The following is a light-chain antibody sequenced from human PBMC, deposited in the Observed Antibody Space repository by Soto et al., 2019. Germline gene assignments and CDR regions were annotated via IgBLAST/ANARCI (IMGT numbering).Light chain of an antibody. Sequence: DIVMTQSPDSLAVSLGERATINCRSSQSVLYSSTTERSLAWYQQQPGQPPKLLIYWGSTRDSVVPDRFSGSGSATDFTLNITSLQAEDVAIYYCQQYYKAPWTFGHGNKVEIK. CDR3: QQYYKAPWT. CDR2: WGS. V-gene: IGKV4-1*01. J-gene: IGKJ1*01. CDR1: QSVLYSSTTERS.